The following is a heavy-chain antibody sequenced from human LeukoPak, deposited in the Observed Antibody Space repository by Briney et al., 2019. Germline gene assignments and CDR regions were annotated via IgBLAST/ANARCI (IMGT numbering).Heavy chain of an antibody. V-gene: IGHV3-30*18. CDR1: GFTFSSYG. J-gene: IGHJ4*02. Sequence: GRSLRLSCAASGFTFSSYGMHWVRQAPGKGLEWVAVISYDGSNKYYADSVKGRLTISRDNSKNTLYLQMNSLRAEDTAVYYCAKDSGYGPFDYWGQGTLVTVSS. D-gene: IGHD5-12*01. CDR2: ISYDGSNK. CDR3: AKDSGYGPFDY.